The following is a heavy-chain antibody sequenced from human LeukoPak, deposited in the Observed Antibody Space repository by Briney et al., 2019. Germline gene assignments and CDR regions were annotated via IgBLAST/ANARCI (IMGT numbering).Heavy chain of an antibody. D-gene: IGHD1-14*01. CDR3: ASPVSYAFDI. Sequence: SETLSLTCTVSGGSISNYYWSWIRQPPGKELEWIGYIYYSGSTNYNPSLKSRVTISVDTSKNQFSLKLSSVTAADTAVYYCASPVSYAFDIWGQGTMVTVSS. V-gene: IGHV4-59*01. J-gene: IGHJ3*02. CDR2: IYYSGST. CDR1: GGSISNYY.